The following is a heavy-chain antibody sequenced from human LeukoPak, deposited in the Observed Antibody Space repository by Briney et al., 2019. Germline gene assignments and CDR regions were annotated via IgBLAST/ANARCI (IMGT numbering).Heavy chain of an antibody. V-gene: IGHV4-34*01. CDR2: INHSGST. J-gene: IGHJ4*02. CDR3: AREQAAAGGYGSPKFDY. D-gene: IGHD6-13*01. CDR1: GGSFSGYY. Sequence: SETLSLTCAVYGGSFSGYYWSWIRQPPGKGLEWIGEINHSGSTNYNPSLKSRVTISVDTSKNQFSLKLSSVTAADTAVYYCAREQAAAGGYGSPKFDYWGQGTLVTVSS.